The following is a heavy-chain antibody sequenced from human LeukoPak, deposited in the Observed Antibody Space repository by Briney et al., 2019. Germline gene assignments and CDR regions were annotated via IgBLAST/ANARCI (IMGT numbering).Heavy chain of an antibody. V-gene: IGHV1-24*01. CDR3: ATLPPSIAAAVV. D-gene: IGHD6-13*01. J-gene: IGHJ4*02. CDR1: GYTLTELS. CDR2: FDPEDGET. Sequence: ASVKVSCKVSGYTLTELSMHWVRQAPGKGLEWMGGFDPEDGETIYAQKFQGRVTMTEDTSTDTAYMELSSQRSEDTAVYYCATLPPSIAAAVVWGQGTLVTVSS.